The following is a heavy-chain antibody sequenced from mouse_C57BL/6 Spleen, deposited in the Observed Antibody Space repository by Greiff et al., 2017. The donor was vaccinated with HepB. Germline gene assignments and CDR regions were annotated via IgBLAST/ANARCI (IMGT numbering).Heavy chain of an antibody. CDR2: ISGGGGNT. CDR3: ARSSTMITTDWYFDV. Sequence: LFNPLVSLQLSCAASGFTFSSYTMSWVRQTPEKRLEWVATISGGGGNTYYPDSVKGRFTISRDNAKNTLYLQMSSLRSEDTALYYCARSSTMITTDWYFDVWGTGTTVTVSS. CDR1: GFTFSSYT. D-gene: IGHD2-4*01. J-gene: IGHJ1*03. V-gene: IGHV5-9*01.